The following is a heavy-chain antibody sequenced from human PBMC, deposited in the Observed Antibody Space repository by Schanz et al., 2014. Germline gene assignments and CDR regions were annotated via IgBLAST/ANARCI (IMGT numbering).Heavy chain of an antibody. CDR1: GFTFNSYA. Sequence: DVQLLESGGGLVQPGGSLRLSCAASGFTFNSYAMTWVRQAPGKGLEWVSTIYASGATYYADSVKRRFTISRDISKNTLYLQMNSLRAEDTAVYYCAKQIHYDILTVTRNWGQGTLVTVSS. V-gene: IGHV3-23*05. D-gene: IGHD3-9*01. CDR2: IYASGAT. CDR3: AKQIHYDILTVTRN. J-gene: IGHJ4*02.